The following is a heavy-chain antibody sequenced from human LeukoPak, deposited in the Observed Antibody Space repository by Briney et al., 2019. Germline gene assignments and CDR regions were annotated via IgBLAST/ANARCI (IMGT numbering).Heavy chain of an antibody. J-gene: IGHJ1*01. CDR2: ISAYNGNT. D-gene: IGHD6-13*01. CDR3: ARVHSISWPEYFQH. CDR1: GYTFNRYG. Sequence: ASVKVSCKASGYTFNRYGISWVRQAPGQGREWMGWISAYNGNTKNAQNLQGRVTMTTDTSTTTAYMELRSLRSDDTAVYYCARVHSISWPEYFQHRGQGTLVTVSS. V-gene: IGHV1-18*01.